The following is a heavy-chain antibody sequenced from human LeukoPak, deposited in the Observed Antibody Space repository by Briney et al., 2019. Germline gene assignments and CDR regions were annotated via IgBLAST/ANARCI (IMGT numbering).Heavy chain of an antibody. CDR3: ARALQSLVPYYFDY. D-gene: IGHD6-19*01. V-gene: IGHV1-2*02. CDR1: GYTFTGYY. Sequence: ASVKVSCKASGYTFTGYYMHWVRQAPGQGLEWMGWINPNSGGTNYAQKFQGSVTMTRDTSISTAYMDLSSLTSDDTAVYYCARALQSLVPYYFDYWGQGTLVTVSS. J-gene: IGHJ4*02. CDR2: INPNSGGT.